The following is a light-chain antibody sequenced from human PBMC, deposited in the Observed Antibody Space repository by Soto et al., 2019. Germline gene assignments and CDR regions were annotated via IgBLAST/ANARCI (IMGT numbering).Light chain of an antibody. V-gene: IGLV2-23*02. CDR1: SSDVGSYDR. CDR3: CSSVGGPVWV. CDR2: EVN. Sequence: QSALTQPASVSGSPGQSITISCTGTSSDVGSYDRVSWYQHHPGKAPTLIIYEVNKRPSGVSNRFSGSKSGNTAFLTISGLQAEDEADYYCCSSVGGPVWVFGGGTKLTVL. J-gene: IGLJ3*02.